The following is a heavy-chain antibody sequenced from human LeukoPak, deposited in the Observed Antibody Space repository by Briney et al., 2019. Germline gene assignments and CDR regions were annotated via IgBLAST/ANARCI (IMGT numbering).Heavy chain of an antibody. Sequence: GGSLRLSRAASGFTFSSYSMNWVRQAPGKGLEWVSSISSSSSYIYYADSVKGRFTISRDNAKNSLYLQMNSLRAEDTAVYYCAREGSEWLRLFDYWGQGTLVTVSS. CDR3: AREGSEWLRLFDY. D-gene: IGHD5-12*01. CDR1: GFTFSSYS. V-gene: IGHV3-21*01. CDR2: ISSSSSYI. J-gene: IGHJ4*02.